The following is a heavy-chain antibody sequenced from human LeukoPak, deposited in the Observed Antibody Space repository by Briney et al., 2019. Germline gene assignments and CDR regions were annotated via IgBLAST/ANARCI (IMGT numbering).Heavy chain of an antibody. J-gene: IGHJ4*02. CDR3: AVGLTTVTGTDY. Sequence: GGSLRLSCAASGFTFSSYSMNWVRQAPGKGPEWVSSISSSSSYIYYADSVKGRFTISRDKAKNSLYLQMNSLRAEDTAVYYCAVGLTTVTGTDYWGQGALVTVSS. CDR2: ISSSSSYI. V-gene: IGHV3-21*01. CDR1: GFTFSSYS. D-gene: IGHD4-17*01.